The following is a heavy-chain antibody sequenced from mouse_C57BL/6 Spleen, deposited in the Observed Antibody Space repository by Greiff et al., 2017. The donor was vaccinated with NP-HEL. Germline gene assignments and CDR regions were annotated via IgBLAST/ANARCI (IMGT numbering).Heavy chain of an antibody. V-gene: IGHV1-59*01. CDR2: IDPSDSYT. D-gene: IGHD1-1*01. CDR3: ARGGGSSLYYAMDY. J-gene: IGHJ4*01. CDR1: GYTFTSYW. Sequence: QVQLQQPGAELVRPGTSVKLSCKASGYTFTSYWMHWVKQRPGQGLEWIGVIDPSDSYTNYKQKFKGKATLTVDTSSSTAYMQLSSLTSEDSAVYYCARGGGSSLYYAMDYWGQGTSVTVSS.